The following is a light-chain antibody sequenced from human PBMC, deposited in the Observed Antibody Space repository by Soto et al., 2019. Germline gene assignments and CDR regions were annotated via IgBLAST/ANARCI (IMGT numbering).Light chain of an antibody. CDR1: QSVLYSSKNKNY. Sequence: DIVMTQSPDSLAVSLGERATINCKSNQSVLYSSKNKNYLAWYQHKPGQPPKLLIYWASTRQSGVPDRFSGSGSGTDFPLTISSLQAEDVAVYYCQQYYSTPYTFGQGTNLEIK. V-gene: IGKV4-1*01. CDR2: WAS. J-gene: IGKJ2*01. CDR3: QQYYSTPYT.